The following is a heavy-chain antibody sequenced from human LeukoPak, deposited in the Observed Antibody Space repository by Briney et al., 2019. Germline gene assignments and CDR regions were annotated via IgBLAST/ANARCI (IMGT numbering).Heavy chain of an antibody. CDR2: IYYSGST. CDR3: ARGPYDSSGYYYFYFDY. J-gene: IGHJ4*02. V-gene: IGHV4-59*01. CDR1: GGSINSYY. D-gene: IGHD3-22*01. Sequence: SETLSLTCTVSGGSINSYYWSWIRQPPGKGLEWIGYIYYSGSTNYNPSLKSRVTISVDTSKNQFSLKLSSVTAADTAVYYCARGPYDSSGYYYFYFDYWGQGTLVTVSS.